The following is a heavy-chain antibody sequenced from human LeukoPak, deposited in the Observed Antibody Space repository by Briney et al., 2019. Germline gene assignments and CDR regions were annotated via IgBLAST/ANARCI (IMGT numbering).Heavy chain of an antibody. Sequence: ASVKVSCKASGGTFSSYTISWVRQAQGQGLEWMGRIIPNLGIANYAQKFQGRVTITADKSTSTAYMELSSLRSEDTAVYYCARYGEYYDFWSGSYYGLDVWGQGTTVTVSS. CDR1: GGTFSSYT. CDR2: IIPNLGIA. J-gene: IGHJ6*02. CDR3: ARYGEYYDFWSGSYYGLDV. V-gene: IGHV1-69*02. D-gene: IGHD3-3*01.